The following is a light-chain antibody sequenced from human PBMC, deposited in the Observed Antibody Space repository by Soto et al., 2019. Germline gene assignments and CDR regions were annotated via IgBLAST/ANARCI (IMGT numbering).Light chain of an antibody. CDR1: QSVSSSY. J-gene: IGKJ2*01. V-gene: IGKV3-20*01. Sequence: EIVLTQSPGTLSLSPGERATLSCRASQSVSSSYLAWYQQKPGQAPRLLIYGASSRATGIPDGFSGSGSGTHFTLTISRLEPEDFAVYYCQQYGSSPYTFGQGTKREIK. CDR3: QQYGSSPYT. CDR2: GAS.